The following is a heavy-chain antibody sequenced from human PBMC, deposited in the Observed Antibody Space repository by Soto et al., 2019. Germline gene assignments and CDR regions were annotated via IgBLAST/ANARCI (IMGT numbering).Heavy chain of an antibody. CDR3: ARSIVGATTPHYFDY. J-gene: IGHJ4*02. CDR2: INPSGGST. CDR1: GYTFTSYY. D-gene: IGHD1-26*01. Sequence: ASVKVSCKASGYTFTSYYMHWVRQAPGQGLEWMGIINPSGGSTSYAQKFQGRVTMTRDTSTSTVYMELSSLRSEDTAVYYCARSIVGATTPHYFDYWGQGTLVTVSS. V-gene: IGHV1-46*01.